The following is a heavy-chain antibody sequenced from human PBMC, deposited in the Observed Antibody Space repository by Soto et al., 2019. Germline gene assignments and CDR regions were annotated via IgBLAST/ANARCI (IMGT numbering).Heavy chain of an antibody. Sequence: SETLSLTCSVSGGSVSSNIYYWTWIRQHPGKGPEWIGHIYYSGSTYYNPSLKSRVTISPDMSKNQFSLKLTSVSAADTAVYYCARGYDYDSGGYLFDYWGQGTLVTVS. J-gene: IGHJ4*02. CDR3: ARGYDYDSGGYLFDY. CDR2: IYYSGST. V-gene: IGHV4-31*03. CDR1: GGSVSSNIYY. D-gene: IGHD3-22*01.